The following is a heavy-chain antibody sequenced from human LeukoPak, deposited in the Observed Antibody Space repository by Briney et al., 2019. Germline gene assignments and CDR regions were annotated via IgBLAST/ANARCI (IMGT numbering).Heavy chain of an antibody. CDR3: ARDRLRYFDWGHKYNLFDP. CDR2: INNSGRT. CDR1: GGSFSGYY. Sequence: SETLSLTCAVYGGSFSGYYWSWIRQPPGKGLEWIGEINNSGRTNYNPSLKSRVTISVDTSKNQFSLKLSSVTAADTAVYYCARDRLRYFDWGHKYNLFDPWGQGTLVTVSS. D-gene: IGHD3-9*01. V-gene: IGHV4-34*01. J-gene: IGHJ5*02.